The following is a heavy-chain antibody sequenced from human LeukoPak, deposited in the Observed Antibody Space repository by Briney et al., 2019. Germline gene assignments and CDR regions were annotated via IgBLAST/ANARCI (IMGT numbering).Heavy chain of an antibody. CDR3: ARGGGAYYGGDCHRNFDY. V-gene: IGHV3-7*03. J-gene: IGHJ4*02. CDR1: GFTFSSYW. CDR2: VKQDGSEK. D-gene: IGHD2-21*02. Sequence: GGSLRLSCAASGFTFSSYWTSWVRQAPGKGLEWVANVKQDGSEKYYVDSVKGRFTISRDNSKNTLYLQMNSLRAEDTAVYYCARGGGAYYGGDCHRNFDYWGQGTLVTVSS.